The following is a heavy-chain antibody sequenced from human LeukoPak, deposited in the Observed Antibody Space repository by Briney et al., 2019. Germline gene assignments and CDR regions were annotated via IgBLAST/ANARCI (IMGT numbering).Heavy chain of an antibody. D-gene: IGHD6-19*01. CDR1: GYIFTSYY. CDR2: INPSSGST. V-gene: IGHV1-46*01. CDR3: ARGTVASGSFDY. Sequence: ASVKVSCKASGYIFTSYYMHWVRQAPGQGLEWMGIINPSSGSTSYAQKFQDRVKMTRDTSRSTVYMELSSLRSEDTAVYYCARGTVASGSFDYWGQGTLVTVSS. J-gene: IGHJ4*02.